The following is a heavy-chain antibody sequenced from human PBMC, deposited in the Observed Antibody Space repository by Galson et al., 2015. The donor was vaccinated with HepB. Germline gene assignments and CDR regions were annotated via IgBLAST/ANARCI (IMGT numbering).Heavy chain of an antibody. D-gene: IGHD2-2*01. V-gene: IGHV5-10-1*01. J-gene: IGHJ4*02. CDR3: ARGSAAHDY. CDR2: IDPSDSYT. CDR1: GYSFTSYW. Sequence: SGAEVKKPGESLRISCKGSGYSFTSYWINRVRQLPGRGLEWMGRIDPSDSYTNNSPSFQGHVTISADKSISTVYLQWSSLKASDTAIYYCARGSAAHDYWGQGTLVTVSS.